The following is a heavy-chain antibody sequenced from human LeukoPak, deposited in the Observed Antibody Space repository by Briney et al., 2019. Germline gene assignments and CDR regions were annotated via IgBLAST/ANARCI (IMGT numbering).Heavy chain of an antibody. V-gene: IGHV1-18*01. J-gene: IGHJ4*02. CDR2: ISTYNGNT. Sequence: ASVKVSCKASGYIFSTYGITWVRQAPGEGLEWMGWISTYNGNTNYAQKFQGRVTLTTDTSTTTAYMELRSLRSDDTAVYYCARLNRDSSGYSPSPLDYWGQGTLVTVSS. CDR3: ARLNRDSSGYSPSPLDY. D-gene: IGHD3-22*01. CDR1: GYIFSTYG.